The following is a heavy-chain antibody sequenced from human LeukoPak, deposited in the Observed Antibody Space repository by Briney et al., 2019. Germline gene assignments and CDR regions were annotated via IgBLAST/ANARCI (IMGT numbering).Heavy chain of an antibody. CDR2: ISGSGGST. J-gene: IGHJ2*01. V-gene: IGHV3-23*01. Sequence: PGGSLRLSCAASGFTFSSYAMSWVRQAPGKGLEWVSGISGSGGSTYYADCVKGRLTISRDNSKNTLDLQMDSLRAEDTAVYYCAKVGIRISLIVVVFTTADDWYFDLWGRGTLVTVSS. CDR1: GFTFSSYA. CDR3: AKVGIRISLIVVVFTTADDWYFDL. D-gene: IGHD3-22*01.